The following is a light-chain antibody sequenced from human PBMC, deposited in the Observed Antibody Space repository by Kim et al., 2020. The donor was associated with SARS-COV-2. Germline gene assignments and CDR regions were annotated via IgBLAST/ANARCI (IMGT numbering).Light chain of an antibody. Sequence: SSELTQDPAVYVALGQTVRITCQGDSLRSYYASWYQQKPGQAPVLVIYGKNNRPSGIPDRFSGSSSGNTASLTITGAQAEDEADYYCNSRDSSGNHLGVFGGGTQLTVL. V-gene: IGLV3-19*01. J-gene: IGLJ2*01. CDR1: SLRSYY. CDR2: GKN. CDR3: NSRDSSGNHLGV.